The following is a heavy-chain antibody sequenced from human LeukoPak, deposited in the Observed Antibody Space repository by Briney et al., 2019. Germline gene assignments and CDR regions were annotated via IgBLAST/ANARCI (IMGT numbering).Heavy chain of an antibody. CDR2: IYHSGTT. CDR3: ARDSGYCDTTACTDYFDL. Sequence: SETLSLTCIVSGDSNSSSYWTWIRQPPGKGLEWIGYIYHSGTTSYNPSLKSRVTRSLNTSKNQFSLRLSSVTAADTAVYFCARDSGYCDTTACTDYFDLWGQGTLVAVST. CDR1: GDSNSSSY. D-gene: IGHD2/OR15-2a*01. J-gene: IGHJ4*02. V-gene: IGHV4-59*01.